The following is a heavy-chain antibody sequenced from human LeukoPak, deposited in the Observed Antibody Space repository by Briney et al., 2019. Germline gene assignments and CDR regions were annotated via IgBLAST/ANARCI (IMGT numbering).Heavy chain of an antibody. Sequence: SETLSLTCTVSGGSISSYYWSWIRQPPGKGLEWIASMYHSGITYYNSSLKSRATISVDTSKNQFSLKLNSVTAADTSVYYCARLTPGKNWFDPWGHGTLVTVSS. J-gene: IGHJ5*02. CDR3: ARLTPGKNWFDP. CDR1: GGSISSYY. D-gene: IGHD3-10*01. V-gene: IGHV4-59*08. CDR2: MYHSGIT.